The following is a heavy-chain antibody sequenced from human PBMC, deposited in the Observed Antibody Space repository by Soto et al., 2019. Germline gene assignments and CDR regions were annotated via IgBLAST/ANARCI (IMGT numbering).Heavy chain of an antibody. CDR2: ISYDGSNK. CDR1: GFTFSSYA. Sequence: PGGSLRLSCAASGFTFSSYAMHWVRQAPGKGLEWVAVISYDGSNKYYADSVKGRFTISRDNSKNTLYLQMNSLRAEDTAVYYCARGVGTTYAFDIWGQGTMVTVSS. J-gene: IGHJ3*02. D-gene: IGHD1-26*01. V-gene: IGHV3-30-3*01. CDR3: ARGVGTTYAFDI.